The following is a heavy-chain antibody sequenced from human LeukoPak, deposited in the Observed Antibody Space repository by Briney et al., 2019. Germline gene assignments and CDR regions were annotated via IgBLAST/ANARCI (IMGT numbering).Heavy chain of an antibody. V-gene: IGHV4-34*01. J-gene: IGHJ4*02. Sequence: SETLSLACAVYGGSFSGYYWSWIRQPPGKGLEWIGEINHSGSTNYNTSLKSGVTISVDTSKTQFSLKLSSVTAADTAVYYCARVPGGGYDSSGYYYVRARYYFDYWGQGTLVTVSS. CDR2: INHSGST. D-gene: IGHD3-22*01. CDR1: GGSFSGYY. CDR3: ARVPGGGYDSSGYYYVRARYYFDY.